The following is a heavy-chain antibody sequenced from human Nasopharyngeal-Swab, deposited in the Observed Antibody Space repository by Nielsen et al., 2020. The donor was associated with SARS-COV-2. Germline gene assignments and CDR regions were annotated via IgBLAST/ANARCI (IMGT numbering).Heavy chain of an antibody. V-gene: IGHV3-21*01. Sequence: GESLNTPCPAPGFPFNNYNFNWVRQAPGKGLEWVSSISSSSSYIYYADSVKGRFTISRDNAKNTLYLQMNSLRAEDTAVYYCARDGLDYDFWSAYFMDVWGQGTTVTVSS. CDR3: ARDGLDYDFWSAYFMDV. CDR1: GFPFNNYN. D-gene: IGHD3-3*01. CDR2: ISSSSSYI. J-gene: IGHJ6*02.